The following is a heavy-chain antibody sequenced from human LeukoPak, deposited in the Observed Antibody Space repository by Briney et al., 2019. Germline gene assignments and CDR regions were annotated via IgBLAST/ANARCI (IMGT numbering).Heavy chain of an antibody. D-gene: IGHD3-3*01. CDR2: ISYDGGKT. CDR3: ARGFNDFWSGSQLEY. Sequence: GGSQRLSCAASGFTFSSFSMNWVRQAPGKGLQWLAVISYDGGKTYYADSVEGRFTISRDNSKSTVYLEINSLRSEDTAIYYCARGFNDFWSGSQLEYWGQGTLVTVSS. CDR1: GFTFSSFS. J-gene: IGHJ4*02. V-gene: IGHV3-30*03.